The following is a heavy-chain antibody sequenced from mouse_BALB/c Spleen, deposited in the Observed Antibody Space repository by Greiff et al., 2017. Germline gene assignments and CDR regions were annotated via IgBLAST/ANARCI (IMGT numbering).Heavy chain of an antibody. Sequence: VQLQQSGAELVRPGVSVKISCKGSGYTFTDYAMHWVKQSHAKSLEWIGVISTYYGDASYNQKFKGKATMTVDKSSSTAYMELARLTSEDSAIYYCASITTVVGAMDYWGQGTSVTVSS. CDR1: GYTFTDYA. CDR2: ISTYYGDA. V-gene: IGHV1S137*01. D-gene: IGHD1-1*01. J-gene: IGHJ4*01. CDR3: ASITTVVGAMDY.